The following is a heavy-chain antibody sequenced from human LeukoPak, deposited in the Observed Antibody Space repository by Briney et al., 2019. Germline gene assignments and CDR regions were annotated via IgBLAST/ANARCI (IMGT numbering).Heavy chain of an antibody. CDR1: GFSLSTSGVG. J-gene: IGHJ3*02. CDR3: AHASFHCSSTSCPNVLDI. D-gene: IGHD2-2*01. Sequence: ESGPTLVKPTQTLTLTCTFSGFSLSTSGVGVGWIRQPPGKALEWLALIDWNDDKRYSPSLKSRLTITKDTSKNQVVLTMTNMDPVDTATYYCAHASFHCSSTSCPNVLDIWGQGTMVTVSS. CDR2: IDWNDDK. V-gene: IGHV2-5*01.